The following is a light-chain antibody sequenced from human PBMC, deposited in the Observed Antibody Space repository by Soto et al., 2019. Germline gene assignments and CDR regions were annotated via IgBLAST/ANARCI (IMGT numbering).Light chain of an antibody. Sequence: QSALTQPASVSGSPGQSITISCTGTSSDIGDYNYVSWYQQHPSKAPKLMIYDVSNRPSGVSNRFFGSKSGNTASLTISGLQAEDAADYYCSSYTSSTTLVFGGGTKVTVL. CDR3: SSYTSSTTLV. CDR2: DVS. V-gene: IGLV2-14*01. CDR1: SSDIGDYNY. J-gene: IGLJ3*02.